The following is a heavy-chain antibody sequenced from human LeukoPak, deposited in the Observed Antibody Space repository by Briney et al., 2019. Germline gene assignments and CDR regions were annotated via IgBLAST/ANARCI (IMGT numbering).Heavy chain of an antibody. CDR2: IYYSGST. Sequence: SETLSLTCTVSGGSISSSSYYWGWIRQPPWKGLEWLGSIYYSGSTYYNPSLKSRVTISVDTSKNQFSLKLSSVTAADTAVYYCASRRTYYYDSSGYKKIDYWGQGTLVTVSS. CDR1: GGSISSSSYY. CDR3: ASRRTYYYDSSGYKKIDY. V-gene: IGHV4-39*01. D-gene: IGHD3-22*01. J-gene: IGHJ4*02.